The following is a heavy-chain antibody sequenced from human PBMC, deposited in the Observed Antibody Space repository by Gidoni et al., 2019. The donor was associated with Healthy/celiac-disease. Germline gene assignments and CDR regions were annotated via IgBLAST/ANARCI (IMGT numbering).Heavy chain of an antibody. CDR3: AKAPCSSTSCYRDQYFQH. Sequence: EVQLVESGGGLVQPGRSLSLSCAASGFTFADYAMHWVRQAPGKGLEWVSGISWNSGSIGYADSVKGRFTISRDNAKNSLYLQMNSLRAEDTALYYCAKAPCSSTSCYRDQYFQHWGQGTLVTVSS. D-gene: IGHD2-2*02. V-gene: IGHV3-9*01. J-gene: IGHJ1*01. CDR2: ISWNSGSI. CDR1: GFTFADYA.